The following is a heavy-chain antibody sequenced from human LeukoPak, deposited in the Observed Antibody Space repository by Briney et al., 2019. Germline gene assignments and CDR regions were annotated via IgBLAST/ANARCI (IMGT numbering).Heavy chain of an antibody. CDR3: ARQEVVTATNCFDP. J-gene: IGHJ5*02. CDR1: GGSISSGRDY. D-gene: IGHD2-21*02. CDR2: IYPSGST. Sequence: SETLSLTCTVSGGSISSGRDYWSWIRQPAGEELEGIGRIYPSGSTNYNPSLKSRVTISVHTSKNQFSLTLTSVSAADAAVYSCARQEVVTATNCFDPWGQGTLVTVSS. V-gene: IGHV4-61*02.